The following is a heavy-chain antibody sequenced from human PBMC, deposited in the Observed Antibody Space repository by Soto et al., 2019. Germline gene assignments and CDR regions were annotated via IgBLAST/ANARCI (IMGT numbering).Heavy chain of an antibody. J-gene: IGHJ4*02. D-gene: IGHD6-6*01. Sequence: SLRLSCAASGFTLSDYYVCWIRQAPGKGLEWLSYISPSGNTIYYADSVKGRFTISRDNAEHSVYLQMDSLRAEDTAVYYCASAHSSSSGYYFDYWGQGTPVTVSS. CDR1: GFTLSDYY. CDR2: ISPSGNTI. CDR3: ASAHSSSSGYYFDY. V-gene: IGHV3-11*01.